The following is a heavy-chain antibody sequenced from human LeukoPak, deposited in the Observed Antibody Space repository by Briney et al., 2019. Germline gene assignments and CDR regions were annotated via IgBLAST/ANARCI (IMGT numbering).Heavy chain of an antibody. CDR3: ARVRGTYYDFWSGYYAFAGMDV. CDR2: INPSGGST. D-gene: IGHD3-3*01. CDR1: GYTFTSYY. V-gene: IGHV1-46*01. J-gene: IGHJ6*02. Sequence: ASVKVSCKASGYTFTSYYMHWVRQAPGQGLEWMGIINPSGGSTSYAQKFQGRVTMTRDTSTSTVYMELSSLRSEDTAMYYCARVRGTYYDFWSGYYAFAGMDVWGQGTTVTVSS.